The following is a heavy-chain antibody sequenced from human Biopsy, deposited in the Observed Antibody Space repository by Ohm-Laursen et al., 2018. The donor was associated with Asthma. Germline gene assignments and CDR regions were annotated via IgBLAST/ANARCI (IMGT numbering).Heavy chain of an antibody. D-gene: IGHD5-12*01. CDR3: ARGYSGSDRIVYYYSGLEV. CDR1: GDSFSNYA. V-gene: IGHV1-69*01. J-gene: IGHJ6*02. Sequence: SSVKVSCKASGDSFSNYAISWARQAPGQGLEWMGGLIPVLGTPDHAQMFEGRVTITADESTSTAYMELGSLSSEDTAVYYCARGYSGSDRIVYYYSGLEVWGQGTTVTVSS. CDR2: LIPVLGTP.